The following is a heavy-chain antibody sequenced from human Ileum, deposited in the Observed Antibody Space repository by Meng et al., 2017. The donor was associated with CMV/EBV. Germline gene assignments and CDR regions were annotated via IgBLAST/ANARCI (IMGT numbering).Heavy chain of an antibody. CDR3: ARAPPAPGDFDY. CDR1: GFTFSSYS. V-gene: IGHV3-21*01. Sequence: GGSLRLSCAASGFTFSSYSMNWVRQAPGKGLEWVSSISSSNGYIYYADSVKGRFTISSDDAKNSLYLQMNSLRAEDTAVYYCARAPPAPGDFDYWGQGTLVTVSS. J-gene: IGHJ4*02. CDR2: ISSSNGYI.